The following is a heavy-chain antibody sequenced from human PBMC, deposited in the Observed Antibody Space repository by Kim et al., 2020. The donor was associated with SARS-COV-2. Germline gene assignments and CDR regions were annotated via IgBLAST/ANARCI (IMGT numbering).Heavy chain of an antibody. CDR3: ARPVDIRNHYYYYGMDV. CDR2: ISSSSTI. Sequence: GGSLRLSCAASGFTFSSYSMNWVRQAPGKGLEWVSYISSSSTIYYADSVKGRFTISRDNAKNSLYLQMNRLSDEDTAVYYCARPVDIRNHYYYYGMDVWG. V-gene: IGHV3-48*02. CDR1: GFTFSSYS. J-gene: IGHJ6*01.